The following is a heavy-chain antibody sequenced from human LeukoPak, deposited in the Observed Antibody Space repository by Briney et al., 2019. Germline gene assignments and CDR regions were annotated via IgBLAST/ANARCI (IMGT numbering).Heavy chain of an antibody. D-gene: IGHD4-17*01. CDR1: GFTFSSYW. V-gene: IGHV3-74*01. Sequence: GGSLRLSCAASGFTFSSYWMNWVRQAPGKGLVWVSRIASDGSSTTYADSVKGRFSISRDNAKNTLYLQMNSLRAEDTAVYYCARYWDLDYGDYEYFQHWGQGTLVTVSS. CDR3: ARYWDLDYGDYEYFQH. J-gene: IGHJ1*01. CDR2: IASDGSST.